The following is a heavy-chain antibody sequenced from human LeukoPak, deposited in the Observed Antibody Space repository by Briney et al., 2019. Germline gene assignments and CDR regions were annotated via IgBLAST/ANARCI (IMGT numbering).Heavy chain of an antibody. CDR3: ARENLPFYYGSGSSNAFDI. D-gene: IGHD3-10*01. CDR1: GFTSSGHG. J-gene: IGHJ3*02. V-gene: IGHV3-30*02. Sequence: GGSLRLSCAASGFTSSGHGMRWVRPAPRRGLEWVAFTWYDVSHTHYTDSLKGPVTISRETSKNTLYIQMTSLRAENTGVYYCARENLPFYYGSGSSNAFDIWGQGTLVTVSS. CDR2: TWYDVSHT.